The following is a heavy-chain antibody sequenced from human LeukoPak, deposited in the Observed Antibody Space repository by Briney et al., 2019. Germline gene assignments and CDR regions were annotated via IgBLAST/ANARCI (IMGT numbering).Heavy chain of an antibody. V-gene: IGHV3-48*01. D-gene: IGHD2-21*02. Sequence: SGGSLRLSCAASGFTFSSYSMNWVRQAPGKGLEWVSYISSSSSTIYYADSVKGRFTISRDNSKNTLYLQMSSPRAEDTAMYYCAKVSLVYCGGDCFSGLDYWGQGTLVTVSS. J-gene: IGHJ4*02. CDR2: ISSSSSTI. CDR1: GFTFSSYS. CDR3: AKVSLVYCGGDCFSGLDY.